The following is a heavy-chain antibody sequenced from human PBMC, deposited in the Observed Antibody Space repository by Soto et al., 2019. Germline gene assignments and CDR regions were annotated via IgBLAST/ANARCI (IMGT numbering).Heavy chain of an antibody. CDR3: AMSSDSSGYYPRRYYYGMDD. CDR1: GGSISSGDYY. V-gene: IGHV4-30-4*01. J-gene: IGHJ6*02. Sequence: PSETLSLTCTASGGSISSGDYYWSWIRQPPGKGLEWIGYIYYSGSTYYNPSLKSRLTISVDTSKNQFSLKLTSVTAADTAVYYCAMSSDSSGYYPRRYYYGMDDWAQGTTVTVSS. D-gene: IGHD3-22*01. CDR2: IYYSGST.